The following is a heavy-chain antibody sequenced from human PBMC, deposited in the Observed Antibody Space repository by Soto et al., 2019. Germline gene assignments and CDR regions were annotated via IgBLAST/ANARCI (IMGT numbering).Heavy chain of an antibody. J-gene: IGHJ4*01. CDR3: TWRLRGVDY. Sequence: EVQLVESGGGLVKPGGSLRLSCVASDFTFSNAWMNWVRQAPGKGPEWVGLIKSKNDGGTTDYAAPVKGRFTISRDDSKNTLYLQMNSLKIEDTAVYYCTWRLRGVDYWGQGTLVTVSS. CDR2: IKSKNDGGTT. CDR1: DFTFSNAW. V-gene: IGHV3-15*07. D-gene: IGHD3-10*01.